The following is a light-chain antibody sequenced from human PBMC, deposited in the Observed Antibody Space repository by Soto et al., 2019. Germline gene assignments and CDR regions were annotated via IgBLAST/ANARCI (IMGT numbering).Light chain of an antibody. Sequence: DIPMTQSPSSLSASVGDRVTITCRASQGIREDLAWYQQKPGKAPTRLIYGVSSLHNGVPSRFSATGPGTEFTLTISSLQPEDFATYDCQHHQTYPLSFGGGTSVEIK. V-gene: IGKV1-17*01. CDR1: QGIRED. CDR3: QHHQTYPLS. CDR2: GVS. J-gene: IGKJ4*01.